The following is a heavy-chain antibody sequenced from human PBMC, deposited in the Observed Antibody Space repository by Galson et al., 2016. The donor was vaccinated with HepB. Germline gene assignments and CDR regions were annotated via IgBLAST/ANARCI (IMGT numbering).Heavy chain of an antibody. Sequence: CAASGFTFSNYVMFWVRQTPDKGLEWVAITSYDGGNKYYADSVKGRFSISRDNSKNTLYLQMDSLRAEDTAVFYCARASGGVGSRYPDYWGQGTLVTVSS. CDR1: GFTFSNYV. V-gene: IGHV3-30-3*01. CDR2: TSYDGGNK. J-gene: IGHJ4*02. D-gene: IGHD3-16*01. CDR3: ARASGGVGSRYPDY.